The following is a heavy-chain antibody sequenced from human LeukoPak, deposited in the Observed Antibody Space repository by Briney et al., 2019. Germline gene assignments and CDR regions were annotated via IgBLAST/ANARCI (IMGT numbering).Heavy chain of an antibody. J-gene: IGHJ4*02. Sequence: PGGSLRLSCAASGFTFPNYWMSWVRQAPGKGLEWVANIRQDGSEQFYVDSVKGRLTISRDNHKSSLYLEMDSLRGEDTAVYFCAGVGGAWELILWGQGTLVTV. CDR1: GFTFPNYW. D-gene: IGHD2-15*01. V-gene: IGHV3-7*01. CDR3: AGVGGAWELIL. CDR2: IRQDGSEQ.